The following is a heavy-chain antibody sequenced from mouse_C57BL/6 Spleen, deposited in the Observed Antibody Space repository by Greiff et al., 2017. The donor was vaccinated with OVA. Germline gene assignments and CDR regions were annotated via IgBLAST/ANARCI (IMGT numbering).Heavy chain of an antibody. D-gene: IGHD1-1*01. CDR2: IDPENGDN. V-gene: IGHV14-4*01. J-gene: IGHJ3*01. Sequence: EVQLQQSGAELVRPGASVKLSCTASGFNITDDYMHWVKQRPEQGLAWIGWIDPENGDNDYASKFQGKATITADTSSNTAYLPLSSLTSEDTAVYYCTTCHYYGSSPFAYWGQGTLVTVSA. CDR1: GFNITDDY. CDR3: TTCHYYGSSPFAY.